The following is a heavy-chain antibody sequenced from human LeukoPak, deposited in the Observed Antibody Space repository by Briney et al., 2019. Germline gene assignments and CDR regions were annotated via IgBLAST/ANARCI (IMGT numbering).Heavy chain of an antibody. V-gene: IGHV3-48*02. CDR2: ISSSSSTI. D-gene: IGHD2-21*02. Sequence: GGSLRLSCAASGFTFSSYTMNWGRQAQGKGLEWVSYISSSSSTIYYVDSVKGRFTISRDNAKNSLYLQMNSLRDEDTAVYYCARGVVTAYSPFDYWVQGTLVTVPS. CDR3: ARGVVTAYSPFDY. J-gene: IGHJ4*02. CDR1: GFTFSSYT.